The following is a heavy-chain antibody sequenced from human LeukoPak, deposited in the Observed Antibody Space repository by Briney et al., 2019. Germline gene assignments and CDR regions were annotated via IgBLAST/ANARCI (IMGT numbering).Heavy chain of an antibody. Sequence: PGGSLRLSCAASGFTFSNYWMHWVRQAPGKGLVWVSRINSDGINTSYADSVKGRFTISRDNAKNTLNLQMNSLRAEDTAVYYCARGSVDTAMVTARGLDYWGQGTLVTVSS. J-gene: IGHJ4*02. CDR1: GFTFSNYW. CDR3: ARGSVDTAMVTARGLDY. V-gene: IGHV3-74*01. D-gene: IGHD5-18*01. CDR2: INSDGINT.